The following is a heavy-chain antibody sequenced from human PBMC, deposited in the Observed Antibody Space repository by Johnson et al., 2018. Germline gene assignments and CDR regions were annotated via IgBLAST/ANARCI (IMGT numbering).Heavy chain of an antibody. CDR1: GFNFSSYG. CDR3: VRDPDYGDRSVRDYTSGLDV. Sequence: QVQLVESGGGVVRXGRSLRLSCEASGFNFSSYGMHWVRQTPAKGLEWVAVIWYDGSHDFYADSVKGGFTVSRYNVKNILYLQMNSLRAEDTAAYYCVRDPDYGDRSVRDYTSGLDVWGQGTTVTVSS. CDR2: IWYDGSHD. J-gene: IGHJ6*02. D-gene: IGHD4-17*01. V-gene: IGHV3-33*01.